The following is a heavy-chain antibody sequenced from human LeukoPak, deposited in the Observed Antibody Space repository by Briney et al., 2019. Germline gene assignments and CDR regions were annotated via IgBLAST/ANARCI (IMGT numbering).Heavy chain of an antibody. Sequence: GESLKIPCQASGYSFTTLYISWVRQMPGKGLEWMGRIDPSDSYTDYSPAFEGHVTISVDQSINTAFLQWSSLKASDTAMYYCARQIEAGATSPFDYWGQGTLVTASS. V-gene: IGHV5-10-1*01. J-gene: IGHJ4*02. CDR3: ARQIEAGATSPFDY. D-gene: IGHD1-26*01. CDR1: GYSFTTLY. CDR2: IDPSDSYT.